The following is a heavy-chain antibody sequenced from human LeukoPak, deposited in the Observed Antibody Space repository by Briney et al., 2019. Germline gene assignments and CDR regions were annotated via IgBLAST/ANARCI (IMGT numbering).Heavy chain of an antibody. CDR1: GGTFSSYA. V-gene: IGHV1-2*02. CDR3: ARWGMATILGIAPFDY. Sequence: GSSVKVSGMASGGTFSSYAISWVRQAPGQGLEWMGGINPNSGGTNYAQKFQGRVTMTRDTSISTAYMELSRLRSDDTAVYYCARWGMATILGIAPFDYWGQGTLVTVSS. D-gene: IGHD5-24*01. J-gene: IGHJ4*02. CDR2: INPNSGGT.